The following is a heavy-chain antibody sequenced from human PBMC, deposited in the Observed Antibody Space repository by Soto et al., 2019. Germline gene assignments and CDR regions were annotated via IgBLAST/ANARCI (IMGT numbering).Heavy chain of an antibody. D-gene: IGHD2-2*01. J-gene: IGHJ4*02. CDR1: GGTFSSYS. CDR2: IIPIFGTA. CDR3: ARLAFVLVPAATVDY. V-gene: IGHV1-69*01. Sequence: SVNVSCKASGGTFSSYSISWVRQAPGQGLEWMGGIIPIFGTANYAQKFQGRVTITADESTSTAYMELSSLRSEDTAVYYCARLAFVLVPAATVDYWGQGTLVTVSS.